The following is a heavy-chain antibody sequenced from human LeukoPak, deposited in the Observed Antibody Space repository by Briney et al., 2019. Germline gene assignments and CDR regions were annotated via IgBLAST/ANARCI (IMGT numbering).Heavy chain of an antibody. D-gene: IGHD3-10*01. CDR3: ARLHRLPSSGSYNSPFYYFDY. CDR2: IYYRGST. J-gene: IGHJ4*02. Sequence: SETLSLTCTVSGGSISSSYWSWVRQPPGKGLEWSGCIYYRGSTYYKPSLKSLITISVVSSKNQFSLRLSSMTAADTAVYYCARLHRLPSSGSYNSPFYYFDYWGKGILVTASS. V-gene: IGHV4-59*04. CDR1: GGSISSSY.